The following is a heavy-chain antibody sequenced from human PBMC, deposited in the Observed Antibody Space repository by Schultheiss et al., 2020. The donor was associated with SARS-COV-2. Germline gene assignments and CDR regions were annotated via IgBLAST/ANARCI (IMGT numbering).Heavy chain of an antibody. D-gene: IGHD2-8*01. CDR2: INAAGTDP. Sequence: GGSLRLSCVASGFRFSSYWMHWVRQAPGKGLVWVSRINAAGTDPYYAGSVKGRFSISRDNAKNTLYLQMNGLRAEDTAIYYCARVGRDCSHGICYNAEYFQHWGQGTLVTVSS. V-gene: IGHV3-74*01. CDR1: GFRFSSYW. CDR3: ARVGRDCSHGICYNAEYFQH. J-gene: IGHJ1*01.